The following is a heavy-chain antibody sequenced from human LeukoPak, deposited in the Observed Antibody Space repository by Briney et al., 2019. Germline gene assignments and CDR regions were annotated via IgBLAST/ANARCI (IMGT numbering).Heavy chain of an antibody. V-gene: IGHV3-53*01. CDR3: ARDKSSFSAVGDV. CDR2: IYSGGST. CDR1: GFTVSSNY. J-gene: IGHJ4*02. D-gene: IGHD3-16*01. Sequence: GGSLRLSCVVSGFTVSSNYMSWVRQAPGKGLEWVSVIYSGGSTYYADSVKGRFTISRDNSKNTLYLQMNSLRAEDTAVYYCARDKSSFSAVGDVWGQGTLVTASS.